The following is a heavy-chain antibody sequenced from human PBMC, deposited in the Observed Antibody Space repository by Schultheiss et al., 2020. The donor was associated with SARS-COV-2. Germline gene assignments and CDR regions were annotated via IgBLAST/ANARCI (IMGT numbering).Heavy chain of an antibody. J-gene: IGHJ4*02. Sequence: GGSLRLSCAASGFTFSSYGMHWVRQAPGKGLEWVSAISGSGGSTYYADSVKGRFTISRDNSKNTLYLQMNSLRAEDTAVYYCATDISGYSSGWYGVADYWGQGTLVTVSS. CDR2: ISGSGGST. V-gene: IGHV3-23*01. CDR3: ATDISGYSSGWYGVADY. D-gene: IGHD6-19*01. CDR1: GFTFSSYG.